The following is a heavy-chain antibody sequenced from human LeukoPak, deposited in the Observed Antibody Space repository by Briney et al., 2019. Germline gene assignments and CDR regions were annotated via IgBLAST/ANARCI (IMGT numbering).Heavy chain of an antibody. J-gene: IGHJ4*02. CDR3: AKGSRGSYDD. V-gene: IGHV3-23*01. CDR1: GFTFNCYA. D-gene: IGHD1-26*01. Sequence: GGSLTLSCAASGFTFNCYAMTGVRQAPDKGLEWVSSIIDSGINTYYGDSVKGRFTISRDNSKNTLYLQMNSLRAEDTAVYYCAKGSRGSYDDWGQGTLVTVSS. CDR2: IIDSGINT.